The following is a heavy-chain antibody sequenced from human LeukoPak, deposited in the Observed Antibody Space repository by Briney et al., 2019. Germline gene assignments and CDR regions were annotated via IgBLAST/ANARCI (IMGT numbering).Heavy chain of an antibody. Sequence: GGSLRLSCAASGLSFSTSALSWVRQAPGKGLQWVSSISGSGGDTHYAASVRGRFTVSRDNSKNTLYLQMNSLRAEDTAVYYCARDGSSGYDPWGQGALVTVSS. D-gene: IGHD1-26*01. V-gene: IGHV3-23*01. CDR1: GLSFSTSA. CDR2: ISGSGGDT. CDR3: ARDGSSGYDP. J-gene: IGHJ5*02.